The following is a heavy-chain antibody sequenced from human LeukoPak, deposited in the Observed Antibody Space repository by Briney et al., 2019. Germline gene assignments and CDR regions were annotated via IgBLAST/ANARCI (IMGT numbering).Heavy chain of an antibody. V-gene: IGHV3-74*01. CDR3: ARSGHGSGSYPSALDY. J-gene: IGHJ4*02. CDR1: GFNFSNHW. Sequence: QPGGSLLLSCAASGFNFSNHWIHWVRPAPGKGLVWVSRINRDGSITSYADFVKGRFTISRDNAKNTLYLQMNSLRAEDTAVYYCARSGHGSGSYPSALDYWGQGTLVTVSS. CDR2: INRDGSIT. D-gene: IGHD3-10*01.